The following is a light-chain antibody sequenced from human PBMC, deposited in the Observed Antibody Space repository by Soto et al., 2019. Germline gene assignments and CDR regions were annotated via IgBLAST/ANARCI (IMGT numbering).Light chain of an antibody. CDR2: GAS. J-gene: IGKJ1*01. V-gene: IGKV3-15*01. Sequence: EVVMTQSPATLSVSPGERATLSCRSSQTISTNLAWYQQKPGQAPRLLIYGASTRATAFPARFSGSGSGTEFTLTISSLQSEDFAVYYCQQYNNWSTFGHGTKVDIK. CDR3: QQYNNWST. CDR1: QTISTN.